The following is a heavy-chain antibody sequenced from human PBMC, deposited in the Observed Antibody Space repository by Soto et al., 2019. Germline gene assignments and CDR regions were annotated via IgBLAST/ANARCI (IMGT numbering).Heavy chain of an antibody. CDR2: TYYRSNWRH. CDR1: GDSVSSNIAA. D-gene: IGHD6-19*01. J-gene: IGHJ4*02. V-gene: IGHV6-1*01. Sequence: SQTLSLTCAISGDSVSSNIAAWNWIRSSPSRGLEWLGRTYYRSNWRHDYAVSVKSRITVNPDTSKNHFSLQLNSVTPDDTAVYYSARGVAGSGFDLWGQGTPVTVSS. CDR3: ARGVAGSGFDL.